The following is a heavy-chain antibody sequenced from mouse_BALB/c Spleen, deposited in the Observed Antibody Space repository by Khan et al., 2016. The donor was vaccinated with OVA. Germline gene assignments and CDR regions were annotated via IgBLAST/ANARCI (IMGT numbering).Heavy chain of an antibody. Sequence: QVRLQQSGPELVKPGASVKMSCKASGYTFTCYVITWVKQRTGQGLEWIGEIYPGSDNAYYNERFKGKATLTADKSSNTTHMQLSSLTSEDSAVYFCARGDGYYVYFDYWGQGTTLTVSS. CDR2: IYPGSDNA. CDR3: ARGDGYYVYFDY. CDR1: GYTFTCYV. J-gene: IGHJ2*01. D-gene: IGHD2-3*01. V-gene: IGHV1-81*01.